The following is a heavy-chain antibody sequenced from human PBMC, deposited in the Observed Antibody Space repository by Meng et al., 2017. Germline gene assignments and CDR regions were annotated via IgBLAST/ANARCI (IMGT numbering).Heavy chain of an antibody. Sequence: GESLKISCAASGFTFSSYWMHWVRQAPGKGLVWVSRINSDGSSTSYADSVKGRFTISRDNAKNSLYLQMNSLRAEDTAVYYCARAMGSGIYGIDYWGQGTLVTVSS. CDR3: ARAMGSGIYGIDY. J-gene: IGHJ4*02. CDR1: GFTFSSYW. D-gene: IGHD3-10*01. V-gene: IGHV3-74*01. CDR2: INSDGSST.